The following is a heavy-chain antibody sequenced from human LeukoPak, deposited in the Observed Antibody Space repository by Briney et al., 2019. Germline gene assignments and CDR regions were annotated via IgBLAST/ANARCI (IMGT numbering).Heavy chain of an antibody. V-gene: IGHV3-66*03. D-gene: IGHD3/OR15-3a*01. J-gene: IGHJ4*02. CDR1: GFTVSSNY. Sequence: PGGSLGLSCAASGFTVSSNYMSWVRQAPGKGLEWVSVIYSCGSTYYADSVKGRFTISRDNSKNTLYLQINSLRAEDTAVYYCAKVFPGLVDYFDYWGQGTLVTVSS. CDR3: AKVFPGLVDYFDY. CDR2: IYSCGST.